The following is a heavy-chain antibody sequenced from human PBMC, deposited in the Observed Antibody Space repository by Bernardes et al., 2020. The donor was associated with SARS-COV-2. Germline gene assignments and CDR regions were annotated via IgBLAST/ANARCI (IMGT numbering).Heavy chain of an antibody. CDR1: VYTLTGYY. J-gene: IGHJ6*02. CDR3: AREGYCGSGSYNGMDV. V-gene: IGHV1-2*02. CDR2: INPNSGGT. Sequence: ASVQVSCKASVYTLTGYYMHWVRQAPGQGLEWMGWINPNSGGTSYAQQFQGRVTMTQDTSISTAYMELSRLRSADTGGYYRAREGYCGSGSYNGMDVWGQGTTVTVSS. D-gene: IGHD3-10*01.